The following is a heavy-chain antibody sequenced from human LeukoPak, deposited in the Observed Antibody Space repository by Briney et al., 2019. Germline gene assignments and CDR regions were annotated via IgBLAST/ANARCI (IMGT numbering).Heavy chain of an antibody. CDR1: GGTFSSYA. Sequence: SVKVSCKASGGTFSSYAISWVRQAPGQGLEWMGRIIPILGIANYAQKFQGRVTITADKSTSTAYMGLSSLRSEDTAVYYCAREEVSHSYGFRYKLNYWGQGTLVTVSS. D-gene: IGHD5-18*01. J-gene: IGHJ4*02. CDR3: AREEVSHSYGFRYKLNY. V-gene: IGHV1-69*04. CDR2: IIPILGIA.